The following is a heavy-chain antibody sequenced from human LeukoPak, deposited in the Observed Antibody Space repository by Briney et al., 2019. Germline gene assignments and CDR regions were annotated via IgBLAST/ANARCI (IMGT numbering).Heavy chain of an antibody. CDR3: AKVDSFRFDY. V-gene: IGHV3-30*18. CDR2: VSNDGTKK. J-gene: IGHJ4*02. CDR1: GYTFSAYD. D-gene: IGHD5-18*01. Sequence: PGGSLRLSCAASGYTFSAYDMHWVRQAPGKGLEWVAIVSNDGTKKYYADSVKGRLTISRDNPKNTLFLQMNSLRPEDTAVYYCAKVDSFRFDYWGQGTLVTVSS.